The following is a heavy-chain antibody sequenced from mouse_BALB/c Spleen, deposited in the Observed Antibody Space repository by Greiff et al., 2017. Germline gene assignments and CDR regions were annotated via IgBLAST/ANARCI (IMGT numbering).Heavy chain of an antibody. V-gene: IGHV5-12-1*01. CDR1: GFAFSSYD. CDR2: ISSGGGST. Sequence: EVQRVESGGGLVKPGGSLKLSCAASGFAFSSYDMSWVRQTPEKRLEWVAYISSGGGSTYYPDTVKGRFTISRDNAKNTLYLQMSSLKSEDTAMYYCARHYYGSSYDYYAMDYWGQGTSVTVSS. J-gene: IGHJ4*01. D-gene: IGHD1-1*01. CDR3: ARHYYGSSYDYYAMDY.